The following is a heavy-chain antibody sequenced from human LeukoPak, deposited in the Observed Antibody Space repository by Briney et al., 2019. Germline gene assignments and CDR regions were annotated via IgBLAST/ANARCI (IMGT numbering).Heavy chain of an antibody. V-gene: IGHV3-23*01. CDR3: AKPGYYLGLVVQWGIFDY. D-gene: IGHD3-10*01. CDR2: ISISGDNT. CDR1: GFTFSDYA. Sequence: GALRLSCAASGFTFSDYAMSWVRQGPGKGRQWVSTISISGDNTYYADSVKGRFTISRDNSKNTLYLQMNSLRAEDTGVYYCAKPGYYLGLVVQWGIFDYWGQGTLVTVSS. J-gene: IGHJ4*02.